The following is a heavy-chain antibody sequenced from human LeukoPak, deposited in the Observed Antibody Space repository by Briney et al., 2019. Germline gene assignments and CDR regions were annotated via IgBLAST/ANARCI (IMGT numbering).Heavy chain of an antibody. CDR2: IIPIFGTA. D-gene: IGHD3-22*01. J-gene: IGHJ4*02. CDR3: ARGEDTYYYDSSGYYYDY. CDR1: AYTFTSYA. Sequence: EASVTVSCTASAYTFTSYAISWVRQAPGQGLEWMGGIIPIFGTANYAQKFQGRVTITADESTSTAYMELSSLRSEDTAVYYCARGEDTYYYDSSGYYYDYWGQGTLVTVSS. V-gene: IGHV1-69*13.